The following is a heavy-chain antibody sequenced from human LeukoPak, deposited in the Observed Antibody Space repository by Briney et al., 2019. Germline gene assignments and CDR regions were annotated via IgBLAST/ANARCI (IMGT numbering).Heavy chain of an antibody. Sequence: SVKVSCKASGGTFSSYAISWVRQAPGQGLEWMGRIIPIFGTANYAQKFQGRVTITTDESTSTAYMELSSLRSEDTAVYYRAREPIVGATTEFYFDYWGQGTLVTVSS. CDR2: IIPIFGTA. J-gene: IGHJ4*02. V-gene: IGHV1-69*05. CDR1: GGTFSSYA. D-gene: IGHD1-26*01. CDR3: AREPIVGATTEFYFDY.